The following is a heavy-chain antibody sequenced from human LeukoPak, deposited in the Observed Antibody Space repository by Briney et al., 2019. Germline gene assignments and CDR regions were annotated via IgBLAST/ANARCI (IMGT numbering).Heavy chain of an antibody. CDR1: RFTFSHYS. Sequence: GGPLRLSCVASRFTFSHYSIHWIRQAPGKGLEWMAVISYDGRGKFYGDSVKGRFTISRDNSKNTLYLQMNSLRAEDTAVYYCAKGRYYFDYWGQGTLVTVSS. J-gene: IGHJ4*02. CDR2: ISYDGRGK. CDR3: AKGRYYFDY. V-gene: IGHV3-30*19.